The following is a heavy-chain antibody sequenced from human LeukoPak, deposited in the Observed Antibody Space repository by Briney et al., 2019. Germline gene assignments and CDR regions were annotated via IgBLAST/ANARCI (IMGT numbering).Heavy chain of an antibody. J-gene: IGHJ4*02. V-gene: IGHV3-23*01. D-gene: IGHD2-2*01. Sequence: GGSLRLSCAASGFTFSGYAMSWVRQAPGQGLEWFSAFSGRGGSTYYAYSVKGRFTISRDNSKNTLYLQMNSLRAEDTAVYYCAKDAPVNIVVVPAANSWGQGTLVTVSS. CDR2: FSGRGGST. CDR1: GFTFSGYA. CDR3: AKDAPVNIVVVPAANS.